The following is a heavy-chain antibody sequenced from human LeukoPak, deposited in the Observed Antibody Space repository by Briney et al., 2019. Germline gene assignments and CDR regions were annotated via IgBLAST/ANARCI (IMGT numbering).Heavy chain of an antibody. J-gene: IGHJ4*02. CDR2: INHSGST. V-gene: IGHV4-34*01. Sequence: SETLSLTCAVYGVSFSGYYWSWIRQPPGKGLEWIGEINHSGSTNYNPSLKSRVTISVDTSKNQFSLKLSSVTAADTAVYYCARVPGYSSGWSKRGFDYWGQGTLVTVSS. D-gene: IGHD6-19*01. CDR1: GVSFSGYY. CDR3: ARVPGYSSGWSKRGFDY.